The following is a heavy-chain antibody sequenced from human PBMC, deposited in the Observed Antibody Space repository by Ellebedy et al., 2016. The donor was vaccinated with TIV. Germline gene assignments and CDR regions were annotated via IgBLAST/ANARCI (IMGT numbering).Heavy chain of an antibody. D-gene: IGHD3-10*01. V-gene: IGHV3-9*01. CDR1: GFTFDDYA. Sequence: SLKISXAASGFTFDDYAMHWVRQAPGKGLEWVSGISWNSGSIGYADSVKGRFTISRDNAKNSLYLHMNSLRAEDTAVYYCARDIHLWFGGDAFDIWGQGTMVTVSS. CDR2: ISWNSGSI. J-gene: IGHJ3*02. CDR3: ARDIHLWFGGDAFDI.